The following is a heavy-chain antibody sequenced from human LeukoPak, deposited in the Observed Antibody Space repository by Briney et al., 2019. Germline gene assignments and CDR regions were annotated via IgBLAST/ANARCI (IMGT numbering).Heavy chain of an antibody. CDR1: GFTLSSHA. D-gene: IGHD5-18*01. CDR2: ISGSGDNT. CDR3: ACTAYYYYYLDV. J-gene: IGHJ6*03. Sequence: PGGSLRLSWAAYGFTLSSHAMRWVRQAPGEGLEWVSAISGSGDNTYYADSVEGRFTISRDNSKNTLYLHMSSLRAEDTAVYYCACTAYYYYYLDVWGKETTVTVSS. V-gene: IGHV3-23*01.